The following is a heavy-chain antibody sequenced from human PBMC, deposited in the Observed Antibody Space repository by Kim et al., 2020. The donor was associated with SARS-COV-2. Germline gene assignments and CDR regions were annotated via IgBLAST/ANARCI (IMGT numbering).Heavy chain of an antibody. CDR1: GGSISSSSYY. CDR3: ARLRGSMVRGPATSYYYYGMDV. V-gene: IGHV4-39*01. D-gene: IGHD3-10*01. J-gene: IGHJ6*02. Sequence: SETLSLTCTVSGGSISSSSYYWGWIRQPPGKGLEWIGSIYYSGSTYYNPSLKSRVTISVDTSKNQFSLKLSSVTAADTAVYYCARLRGSMVRGPATSYYYYGMDVWGQGTTVTVSS. CDR2: IYYSGST.